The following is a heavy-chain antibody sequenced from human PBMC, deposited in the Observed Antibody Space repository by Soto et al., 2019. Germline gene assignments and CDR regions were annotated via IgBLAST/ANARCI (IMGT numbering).Heavy chain of an antibody. CDR3: SAYYDFWSGYYNQFDY. D-gene: IGHD3-3*01. CDR1: GFTFSNAW. J-gene: IGHJ4*02. V-gene: IGHV3-15*01. CDR2: IKSKTDGGTT. Sequence: GGSLRLSCAASGFTFSNAWMSWVRQAPGKGLEWVGRIKSKTDGGTTDYAAPVKGRFTISRGDSKKTLYLQMNSLKTEDTAVYYCSAYYDFWSGYYNQFDYWGQGTMVTVSS.